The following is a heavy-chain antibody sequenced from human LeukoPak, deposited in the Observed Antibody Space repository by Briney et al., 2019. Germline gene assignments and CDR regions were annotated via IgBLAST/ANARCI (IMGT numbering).Heavy chain of an antibody. V-gene: IGHV3-23*01. CDR3: VRRAAVRGMDF. D-gene: IGHD1-14*01. CDR2: ISGSGDST. CDR1: GFIFDTHT. J-gene: IGHJ6*02. Sequence: PGGSLRLSCTASGFIFDTHTLTWVRQAPGKGLEWVASISGSGDSTNYRDSVKGRFTISRDNFKRTVHLEMSNLRADDTAMYYCVRRAAVRGMDFWGLGTTVIVSS.